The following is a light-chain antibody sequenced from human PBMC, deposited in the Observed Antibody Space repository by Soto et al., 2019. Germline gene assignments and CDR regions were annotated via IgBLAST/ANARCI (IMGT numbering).Light chain of an antibody. Sequence: SYELTRPPSVSVSPGQTASITCSGDKLGDKYACWYQQKPGQSPVLVIYQDSKRPSGIPERFSGSNSENTATLTISGTQAMDEADYYCQAWDSSTVVFGGGTKLTVL. CDR3: QAWDSSTVV. CDR1: KLGDKY. CDR2: QDS. V-gene: IGLV3-1*01. J-gene: IGLJ2*01.